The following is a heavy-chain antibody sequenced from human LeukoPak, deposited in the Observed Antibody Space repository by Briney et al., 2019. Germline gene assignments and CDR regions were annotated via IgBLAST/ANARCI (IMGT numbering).Heavy chain of an antibody. Sequence: ASVKVSCKASGYTFTSYQMYWVRQAPGQGLEWMGRISTSGGSASYTQKLQGRVTMTRDTSTSTAYMELSSLRFEDTAVYYCVREGGEYWGQGTLVTVSS. D-gene: IGHD3-16*01. CDR2: ISTSGGSA. J-gene: IGHJ4*02. V-gene: IGHV1-46*04. CDR3: VREGGEY. CDR1: GYTFTSYQ.